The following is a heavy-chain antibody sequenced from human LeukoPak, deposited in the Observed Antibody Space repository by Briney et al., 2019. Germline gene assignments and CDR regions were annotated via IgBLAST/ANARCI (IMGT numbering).Heavy chain of an antibody. CDR3: AKDANYLRSSGYLIPIDF. Sequence: GGSLRLSCAASGFTFSRNAMNWVRQAPGKGLEWVAAISGNGLGTYYADSVKGRFNISRDNSRNTLYLQMNSLRIEDTASYYCAKDANYLRSSGYLIPIDFWGQGTLVTVSS. D-gene: IGHD3-22*01. V-gene: IGHV3-23*01. CDR1: GFTFSRNA. CDR2: ISGNGLGT. J-gene: IGHJ4*02.